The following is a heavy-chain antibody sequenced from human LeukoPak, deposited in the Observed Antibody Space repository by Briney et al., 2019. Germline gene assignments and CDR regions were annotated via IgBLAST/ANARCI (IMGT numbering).Heavy chain of an antibody. Sequence: PSETLSLTCTVSGGSISSSYWSWIRQPPGKGLEWIGYIYYSGGTNYNSSLKSRVTISVDTSKNQFSLKLSSVTAADTAVYYCARHRYVWGSYRLDYWGQGTLVTVSS. J-gene: IGHJ4*02. D-gene: IGHD3-16*02. V-gene: IGHV4-59*08. CDR1: GGSISSSY. CDR2: IYYSGGT. CDR3: ARHRYVWGSYRLDY.